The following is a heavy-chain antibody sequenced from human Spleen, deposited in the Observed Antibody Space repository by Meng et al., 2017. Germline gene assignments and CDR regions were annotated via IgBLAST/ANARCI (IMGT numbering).Heavy chain of an antibody. D-gene: IGHD2-15*01. CDR1: GYSFTSYW. CDR3: ARHEKCTGGSCYSHFDY. V-gene: IGHV5-51*01. Sequence: GESLKISCQGSGYSFTSYWVGWVRQMPGKGLEWMGIIYPGDSDTRYSPSFQGQVTTSADKSITTAYLQWSSLKASDTAMYYCARHEKCTGGSCYSHFDYWGQGTLVTVSS. CDR2: IYPGDSDT. J-gene: IGHJ4*02.